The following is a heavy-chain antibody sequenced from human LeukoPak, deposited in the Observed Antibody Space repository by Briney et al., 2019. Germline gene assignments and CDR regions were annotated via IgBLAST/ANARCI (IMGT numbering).Heavy chain of an antibody. D-gene: IGHD6-19*01. CDR3: ARRIGVATTLDY. CDR1: GGSISSSNW. Sequence: SGTLSLTCAVSGGSISSSNWWSWIRQPPGKGLEWIGEIVHSGSTNYNPSLKSRVTISVDTSKKQFSLKLSSVTAADTAVYFCARRIGVATTLDYWGQGTLVTVSS. J-gene: IGHJ4*02. CDR2: IVHSGST. V-gene: IGHV4-4*02.